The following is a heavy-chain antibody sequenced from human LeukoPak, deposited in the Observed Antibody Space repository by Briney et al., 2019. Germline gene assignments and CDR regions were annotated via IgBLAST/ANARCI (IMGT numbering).Heavy chain of an antibody. CDR1: GFTFSTYD. V-gene: IGHV3-48*03. Sequence: GGSLRLSCAASGFTFSTYDMNWVRQAPGKGLEWVSHISTTGTTVYYADAVKGRFTISRDNAKNSLYLQMNSLRAEDTAVYYCVQGGGYCGGDCFFYFDYWGPGTLVTVSS. D-gene: IGHD2-21*02. CDR2: ISTTGTTV. CDR3: VQGGGYCGGDCFFYFDY. J-gene: IGHJ4*02.